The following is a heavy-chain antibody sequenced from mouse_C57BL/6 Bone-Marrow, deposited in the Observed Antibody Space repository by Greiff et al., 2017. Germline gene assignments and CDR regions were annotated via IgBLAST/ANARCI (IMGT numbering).Heavy chain of an antibody. V-gene: IGHV5-4*01. CDR2: ISDGGSYT. D-gene: IGHD2-2*01. CDR1: GFTFSSYA. J-gene: IGHJ2*01. CDR3: ARDLLWLRRGGFDY. Sequence: EVKLVESGGGLVKPGGSLKLSCAASGFTFSSYAMSWVRQPPEKRLEWVATISDGGSYTYYPDNVKGRFTISRDNAKNNLYLQMSHLKSEDTAMYYCARDLLWLRRGGFDYWGQGTTLTVSS.